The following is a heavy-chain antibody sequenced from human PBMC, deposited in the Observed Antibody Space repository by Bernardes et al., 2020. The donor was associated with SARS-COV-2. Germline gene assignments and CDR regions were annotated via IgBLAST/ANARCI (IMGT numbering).Heavy chain of an antibody. Sequence: GSLSLSCAASGFTFSSYAMNWVRPAPGKGLEWVSHISSSGTTIYYTDSVKGRFAISRDNTKNSLYLQMNSLRVEDTAVYYCARNFGSWGQGTLVTVSS. V-gene: IGHV3-48*04. CDR1: GFTFSSYA. J-gene: IGHJ4*02. CDR2: ISSSGTTI. CDR3: ARNFGS.